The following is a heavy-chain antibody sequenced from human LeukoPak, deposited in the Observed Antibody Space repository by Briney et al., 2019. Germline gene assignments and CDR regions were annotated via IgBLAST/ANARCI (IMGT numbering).Heavy chain of an antibody. D-gene: IGHD5-18*01. CDR3: ASLGGYISGDDIIDI. Sequence: GGSLRLSCAGSGFTFSDHHMDWVRQAQGKGLESVGRIRKRANRHTTEYAASVKGRYSISRDDSKNSLFLQMNSMKTEDTAVYYCASLGGYISGDDIIDIWGQGTMVTVSS. CDR1: GFTFSDHH. J-gene: IGHJ3*02. V-gene: IGHV3-72*01. CDR2: IRKRANRHTT.